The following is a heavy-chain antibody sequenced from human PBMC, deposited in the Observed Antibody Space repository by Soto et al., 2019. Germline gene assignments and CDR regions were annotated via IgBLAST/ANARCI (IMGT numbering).Heavy chain of an antibody. Sequence: GGSLRLSCAASGFTVSSNYMSWVRQAPGKGLEWVSVIYSGGSTYYADSVKGRFTISRDNSKNTLYLQMNSLRAEDTAVYYGARDRFGESDYDFDYWGQGTLVTVSS. V-gene: IGHV3-66*01. J-gene: IGHJ4*02. CDR2: IYSGGST. CDR1: GFTVSSNY. D-gene: IGHD3-10*01. CDR3: ARDRFGESDYDFDY.